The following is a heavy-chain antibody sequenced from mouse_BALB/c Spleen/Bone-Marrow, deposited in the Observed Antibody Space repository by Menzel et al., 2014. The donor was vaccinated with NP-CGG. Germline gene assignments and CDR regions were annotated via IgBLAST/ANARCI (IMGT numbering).Heavy chain of an antibody. V-gene: IGHV4-1*02. J-gene: IGHJ3*01. Sequence: EVQLQESGGGLVQPGGSLKLSCAASGFDLSRYWMSWVRQAPGKGLEWIGEINPDSSTINYTPSLKDKFIISRDNAKNTLYLQMSKVRSEDTALYYCARNWDVGFAYWGQGTLVTVSA. CDR2: INPDSSTI. CDR1: GFDLSRYW. CDR3: ARNWDVGFAY. D-gene: IGHD4-1*01.